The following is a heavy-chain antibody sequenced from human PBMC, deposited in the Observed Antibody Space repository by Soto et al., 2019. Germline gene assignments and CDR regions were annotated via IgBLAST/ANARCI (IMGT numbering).Heavy chain of an antibody. J-gene: IGHJ5*02. Sequence: EVQLVESGGGLVQPGGSLKLSCAASGYTFSATALHWVRQASGKGLEWVARVAAKNENYVTTYAASVQGRFSLSRDDAQNSAYLLMTTLKTEDTDIYYCSKYSGSSTTPAALGQGTRVTVSS. V-gene: IGHV3-73*02. CDR2: VAAKNENYVT. CDR3: SKYSGSSTTPAA. CDR1: GYTFSATA. D-gene: IGHD1-26*01.